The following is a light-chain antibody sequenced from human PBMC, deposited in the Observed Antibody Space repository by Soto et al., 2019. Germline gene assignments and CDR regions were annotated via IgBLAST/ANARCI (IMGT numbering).Light chain of an antibody. CDR1: SGYSNYA. V-gene: IGLV4-69*01. CDR2: INSDGSH. J-gene: IGLJ2*01. Sequence: QSVLTQSPSASASLGASVKLTCTLSSGYSNYAIAWHQQQPEKGPRYLMKINSDGSHSKGDGIPDRFSGSSSGAERYLTISSLQSEDEADYYCQTWGTGTLVFGGGTKLTVL. CDR3: QTWGTGTLV.